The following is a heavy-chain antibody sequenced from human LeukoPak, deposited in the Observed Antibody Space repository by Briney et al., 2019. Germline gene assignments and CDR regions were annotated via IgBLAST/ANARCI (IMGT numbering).Heavy chain of an antibody. V-gene: IGHV4-34*01. CDR3: AIGWYSSSWLDY. CDR1: GGSFSGYY. CDR2: INHSGST. D-gene: IGHD6-13*01. J-gene: IGHJ4*02. Sequence: SETLSLTCAVYGGSFSGYYWSWIRQPPGKGLEWIGEINHSGSTNYNPSLKSRVTISVDTSKNQFSLKLSSVTAADTAVYYCAIGWYSSSWLDYWGQGTLVTVSS.